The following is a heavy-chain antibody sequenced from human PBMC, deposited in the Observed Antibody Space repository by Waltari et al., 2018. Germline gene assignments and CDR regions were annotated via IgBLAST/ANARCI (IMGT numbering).Heavy chain of an antibody. D-gene: IGHD1-26*01. V-gene: IGHV3-53*01. CDR3: ADTTSY. J-gene: IGHJ4*02. CDR1: GFTVSSNY. Sequence: EVQLVESGGGLIQPGGSLRLSCAASGFTVSSNYMSWARQAPGKGLEWVSVIYSVVSTYYAESVKGRSTISRDDYKNACYLQMNSLCAEDTSVYYCADTTSYWGQGTLVTVSS. CDR2: IYSVVST.